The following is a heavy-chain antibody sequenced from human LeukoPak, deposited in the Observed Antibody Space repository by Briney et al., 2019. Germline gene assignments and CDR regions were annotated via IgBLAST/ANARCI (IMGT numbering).Heavy chain of an antibody. CDR2: IWYDGSNK. V-gene: IGHV3-33*01. D-gene: IGHD2-2*03. CDR3: ARDGYCSSTSCAPGDY. Sequence: GRSLRLSCAASGFTFSSYGMHWVRQAPGKGLEWVAVIWYDGSNKYYADSVKGRFTISRDNSKNTLYLQMNSLRAEETAVYYRARDGYCSSTSCAPGDYWGQGTLVTVSS. J-gene: IGHJ4*02. CDR1: GFTFSSYG.